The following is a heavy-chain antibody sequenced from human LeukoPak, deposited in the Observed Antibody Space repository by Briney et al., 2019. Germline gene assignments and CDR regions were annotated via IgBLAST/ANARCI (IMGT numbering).Heavy chain of an antibody. J-gene: IGHJ4*02. CDR3: AKDRVSVEGSSSGWPNYFDY. CDR1: GFTFSSYA. D-gene: IGHD6-19*01. V-gene: IGHV3-23*01. Sequence: GSLRLSCAASGFTFSSYAMSWVRQAPGKGLEWVSAISGSCGSTYYADSVKGRFTISRDNSKNTLYLQMISLRAEDTAVYYCAKDRVSVEGSSSGWPNYFDYWGQGTLVTVS. CDR2: ISGSCGST.